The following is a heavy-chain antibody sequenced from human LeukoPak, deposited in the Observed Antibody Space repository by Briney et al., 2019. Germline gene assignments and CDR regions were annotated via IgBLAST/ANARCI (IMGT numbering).Heavy chain of an antibody. D-gene: IGHD3-10*01. CDR3: ARLLAFNYYGSGRFDY. J-gene: IGHJ4*02. Sequence: SETLSLTCAVYGGSFSGYYWSWIRQPPGKGLEWIGEINHSGSTNYNPSLKSRVTISVDTSKNQFSLKLSSVTAADTAVYYCARLLAFNYYGSGRFDYWGQGTLVTVSS. CDR2: INHSGST. V-gene: IGHV4-34*01. CDR1: GGSFSGYY.